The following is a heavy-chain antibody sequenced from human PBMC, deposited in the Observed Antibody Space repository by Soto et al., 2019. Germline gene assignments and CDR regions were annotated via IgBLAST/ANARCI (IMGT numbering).Heavy chain of an antibody. CDR2: IYPGDSDT. CDR1: GYSFTSYW. V-gene: IGHV5-51*01. Sequence: GESLKISCKGSGYSFTSYWIGWVRQMPGKGLEWMGIIYPGDSDTRYSPSFQGPVTISADKSISTAYLQWSSLKASDTAMYYCASSSSSWYVDYYYYYGMDVWGQGTTVTVSS. CDR3: ASSSSSWYVDYYYYYGMDV. J-gene: IGHJ6*02. D-gene: IGHD6-13*01.